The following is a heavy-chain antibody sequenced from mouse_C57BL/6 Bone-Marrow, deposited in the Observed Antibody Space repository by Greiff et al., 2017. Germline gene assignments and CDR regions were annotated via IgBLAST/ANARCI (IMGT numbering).Heavy chain of an antibody. CDR2: IYPGDGDT. CDR1: GYAFSSSW. J-gene: IGHJ3*01. V-gene: IGHV1-82*01. CDR3: ARGALGSPAWFAD. Sequence: VQLQESGPELVKPGASVKLSCKASGYAFSSSWMNWVKQRPGKGLERIGRIYPGDGDTNYNGKFKGKATLTADKSSSAAYMQLSSLTSEDSAVYCCARGALGSPAWFADWGQGTLVSVSA. D-gene: IGHD1-1*02.